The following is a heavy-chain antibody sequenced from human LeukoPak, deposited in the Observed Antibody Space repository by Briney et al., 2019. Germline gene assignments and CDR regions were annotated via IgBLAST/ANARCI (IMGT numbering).Heavy chain of an antibody. Sequence: ASVKVSCKASGYTFTSYAMHWVRQAPGQRLEWMGWINAGNGNTKYSQKFQGRVTITRDTSASTAYMELSSLRSEDTAVYYCARAGFRRNDAFDIWGQGTMVTVSS. CDR3: ARAGFRRNDAFDI. CDR1: GYTFTSYA. D-gene: IGHD1-1*01. V-gene: IGHV1-3*01. CDR2: INAGNGNT. J-gene: IGHJ3*02.